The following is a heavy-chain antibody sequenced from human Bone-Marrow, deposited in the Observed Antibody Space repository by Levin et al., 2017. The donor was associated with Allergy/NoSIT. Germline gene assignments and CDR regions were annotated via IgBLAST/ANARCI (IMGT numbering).Heavy chain of an antibody. D-gene: IGHD1-1*01. CDR2: TYDSGST. V-gene: IGHV4-31*03. CDR1: GGSIRSGGYY. J-gene: IGHJ4*02. CDR3: ARIPDTTSEFDY. Sequence: SETLSLTCTVSGGSIRSGGYYWSWIRQHPGKGLEWIGYTYDSGSTSYNPSLESRVAISVDTSKNQFYLKLTSLTAADTAVYYCARIPDTTSEFDYWGQGTLVTVSS.